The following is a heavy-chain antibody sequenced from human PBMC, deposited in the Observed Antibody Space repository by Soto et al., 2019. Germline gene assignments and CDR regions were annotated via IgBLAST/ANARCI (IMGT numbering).Heavy chain of an antibody. CDR3: VRDASSGYRGWWDP. CDR1: GYTLTELS. V-gene: IGHV1-24*01. Sequence: GASVKVSCKVSGYTLTELSMHWVRQAPGKGLEWMGGFDPEDGETIYAQKFQGRVTMTEDTSTDTAYMELSSLRSEDTAVYYCVRDASSGYRGWWDPWGQGTLVTVSS. D-gene: IGHD5-12*01. CDR2: FDPEDGET. J-gene: IGHJ5*02.